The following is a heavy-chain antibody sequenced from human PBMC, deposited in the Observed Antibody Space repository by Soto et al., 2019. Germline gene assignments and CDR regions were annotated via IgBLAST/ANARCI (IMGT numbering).Heavy chain of an antibody. D-gene: IGHD6-13*01. CDR2: INHSGST. V-gene: IGHV4-34*01. CDR3: ASNSWEFDY. CDR1: GGSFSGYY. Sequence: SETLSLTCAVYGGSFSGYYWSWIRQPPGKGLEWIGEINHSGSTNYNPSLKSRVTISVDTSKNQFSLKLSSVTAADTAVYYCASNSWEFDYWGQGTLVTFSS. J-gene: IGHJ4*02.